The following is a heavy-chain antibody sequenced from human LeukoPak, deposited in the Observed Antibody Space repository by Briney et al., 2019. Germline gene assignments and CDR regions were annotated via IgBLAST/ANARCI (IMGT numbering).Heavy chain of an antibody. CDR3: AKKGGAAAPSQQSSEH. Sequence: GRSLGLSCAASGFTFDDYAMHWVRQAPGKGLEWVSGISWNSGSIGYADSVKGRFTISRDNAKNSLYLQMNSLRAEDTALYCCAKKGGAAAPSQQSSEHWGQGTLVTVSS. CDR2: ISWNSGSI. V-gene: IGHV3-9*01. J-gene: IGHJ1*01. D-gene: IGHD6-13*01. CDR1: GFTFDDYA.